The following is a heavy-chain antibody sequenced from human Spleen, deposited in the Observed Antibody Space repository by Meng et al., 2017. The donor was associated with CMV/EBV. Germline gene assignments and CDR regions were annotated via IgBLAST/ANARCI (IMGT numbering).Heavy chain of an antibody. J-gene: IGHJ4*02. Sequence: HLHRSDPVLFKPSETPPLPCAVCVRSVSGYYWSWTRQPPGKGLEWIGEINHSGSTNYTPSLKSRVTISVDTSKNQFSLKLSSVTAADTAVYYCARGQSTHTRRSGYDNDYWGQGTLVTVSS. D-gene: IGHD3-3*01. CDR3: ARGQSTHTRRSGYDNDY. V-gene: IGHV4-34*01. CDR2: INHSGST. CDR1: VRSVSGYY.